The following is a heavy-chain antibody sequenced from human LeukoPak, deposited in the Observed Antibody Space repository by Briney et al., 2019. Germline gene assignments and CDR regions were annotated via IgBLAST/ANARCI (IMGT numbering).Heavy chain of an antibody. D-gene: IGHD3-10*01. CDR2: IRSKAYGGTT. V-gene: IGHV3-49*03. Sequence: GGSLRLSRTASGFTFGDYAMSWFRQAPGKGLEWVGFIRSKAYGGTTEYAASVKGRFTISRDDSKSIAYLQMNSLKTEDTAVYYCTRDRTYYYGSGSYHLFDYWGQGTLVTVSS. J-gene: IGHJ4*02. CDR3: TRDRTYYYGSGSYHLFDY. CDR1: GFTFGDYA.